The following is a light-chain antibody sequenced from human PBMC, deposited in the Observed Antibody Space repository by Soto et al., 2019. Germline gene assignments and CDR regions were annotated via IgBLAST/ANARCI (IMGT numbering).Light chain of an antibody. CDR2: DNN. Sequence: QSVLTQPPSVSAAPGQKVTISCSGSSSNIGNNYVSWYQQLPGTAPKLLIYDNNKRPSGIPVRFSGSKSGTSATLGITGLQTGDEADYYCGTWDSSLSVVFGGGTKLTVL. CDR1: SSNIGNNY. J-gene: IGLJ2*01. V-gene: IGLV1-51*01. CDR3: GTWDSSLSVV.